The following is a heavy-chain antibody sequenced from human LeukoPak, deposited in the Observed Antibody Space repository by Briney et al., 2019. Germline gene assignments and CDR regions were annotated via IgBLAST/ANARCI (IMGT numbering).Heavy chain of an antibody. CDR2: LYSDGDT. CDR1: GPTVTNNY. CDR3: TYGDYPLTY. J-gene: IGHJ4*02. Sequence: AGSLRLSCAASGPTVTNNYWHWVRQPPGKGPEWISILYSDGDTKYADSVKGRFTFSRDSSRNTLYLQMNGLRAEDTAVYYCTYGDYPLTYWGQGTLVSVSS. D-gene: IGHD4-17*01. V-gene: IGHV3-66*01.